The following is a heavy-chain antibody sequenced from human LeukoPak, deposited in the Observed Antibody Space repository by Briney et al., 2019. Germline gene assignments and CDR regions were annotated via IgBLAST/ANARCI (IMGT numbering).Heavy chain of an antibody. Sequence: ASVKVSCKASGYTFTSYDINWVRQATGQGLEWMGWMNPNSGNTGYAQKFQGRVTMTRDTSISTAYMELSSLRSEDTAVYYCARVREGRTGTTGFLGYWGQGTLVTVSS. CDR3: ARVREGRTGTTGFLGY. CDR2: MNPNSGNT. V-gene: IGHV1-8*01. CDR1: GYTFTSYD. J-gene: IGHJ4*02. D-gene: IGHD1-7*01.